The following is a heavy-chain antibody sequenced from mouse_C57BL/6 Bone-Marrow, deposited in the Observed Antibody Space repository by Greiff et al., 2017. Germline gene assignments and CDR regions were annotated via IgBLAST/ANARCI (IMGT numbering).Heavy chain of an antibody. V-gene: IGHV5-2*03. D-gene: IGHD1-1*01. CDR1: EYAFPSHD. CDR3: ARHYYGRRDRWDFEV. J-gene: IGHJ1*03. Sequence: EVKVEESGGGLVQPGASLKLSCESTEYAFPSHDMSWVRKTPEKRLELVAAINSDGGSTYYPDTMERRFTIARDNTKKTPYLQMSSLRSEDTALYYCARHYYGRRDRWDFEVWGTGTTVTVAS. CDR2: INSDGGST.